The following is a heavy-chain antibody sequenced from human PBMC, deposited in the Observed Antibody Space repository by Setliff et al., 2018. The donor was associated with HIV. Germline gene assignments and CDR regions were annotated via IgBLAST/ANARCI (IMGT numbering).Heavy chain of an antibody. V-gene: IGHV7-4-1*02. Sequence: ASVKVSCKASGYSFTNYALNWVRQAPGQGLEWMGWINTNTGNPMYAQGYTGRFVFSLDTSVSTAFLQISSLKAEDTAVHYCAAMIVHYYYMDVWGKGTTVTV. CDR1: GYSFTNYA. CDR2: INTNTGNP. CDR3: AAMIVHYYYMDV. J-gene: IGHJ6*03. D-gene: IGHD3-22*01.